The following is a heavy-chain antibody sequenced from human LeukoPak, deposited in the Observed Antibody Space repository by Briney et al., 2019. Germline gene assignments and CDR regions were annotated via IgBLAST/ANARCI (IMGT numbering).Heavy chain of an antibody. V-gene: IGHV4-34*01. Sequence: SETLSLTCAVYGGSFSGYYWSWIRQPPGKGLEWIGEINHSGSTNYNPSLKSRVTISVDTSKNQFSLKLSSVTAADTAVYYCAREDSGYYYGIRYWGQGTLVTASS. J-gene: IGHJ4*02. D-gene: IGHD3-22*01. CDR2: INHSGST. CDR1: GGSFSGYY. CDR3: AREDSGYYYGIRY.